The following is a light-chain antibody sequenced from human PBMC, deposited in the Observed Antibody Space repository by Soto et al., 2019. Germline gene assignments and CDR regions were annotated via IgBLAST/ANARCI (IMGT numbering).Light chain of an antibody. CDR2: EVG. CDR1: SSDVGGYKF. Sequence: QSALTQPASVSGSPGQSITISCTGTSSDVGGYKFVSWYQQHPGKAPKLIIYEVGYRPSGVSDRFSGSKSDNTASLTISGIQAEDEADYYCNSYTSSSTRVFGTGTKVTVL. CDR3: NSYTSSSTRV. J-gene: IGLJ1*01. V-gene: IGLV2-14*01.